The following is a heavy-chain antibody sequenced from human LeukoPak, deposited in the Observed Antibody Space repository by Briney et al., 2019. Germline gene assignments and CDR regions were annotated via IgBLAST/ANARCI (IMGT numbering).Heavy chain of an antibody. Sequence: GASVKVSCKASGGTFISYAISWVRQAPGQGLEWMGWISAYNGNTNYAQKLQGRVTMTTDTSASTAYMELTSLRSDDTAMYYCARSGELYFHLDYWGQGSLVSVSS. V-gene: IGHV1-18*01. CDR1: GGTFISYA. J-gene: IGHJ4*02. CDR2: ISAYNGNT. CDR3: ARSGELYFHLDY. D-gene: IGHD3-10*01.